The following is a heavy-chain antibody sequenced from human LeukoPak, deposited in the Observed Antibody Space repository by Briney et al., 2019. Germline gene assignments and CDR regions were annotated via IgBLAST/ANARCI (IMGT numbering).Heavy chain of an antibody. Sequence: SETLSLTCTVSGGSFSSYYWTWIRQPPGKGLEWIGYIYYSGSTSYNPSLKSRVTISVDTSKNQFSLKLSSLTAADTAVYYCARYGRRGLLDAFDIWGQGTMVTVSS. J-gene: IGHJ3*02. V-gene: IGHV4-59*08. D-gene: IGHD2-15*01. CDR3: ARYGRRGLLDAFDI. CDR1: GGSFSSYY. CDR2: IYYSGST.